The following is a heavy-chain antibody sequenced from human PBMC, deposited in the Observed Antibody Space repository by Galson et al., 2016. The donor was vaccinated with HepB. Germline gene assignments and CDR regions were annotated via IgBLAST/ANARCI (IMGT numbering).Heavy chain of an antibody. CDR2: INSDGSST. D-gene: IGHD6-13*01. CDR1: GFPFSNYW. V-gene: IGHV3-74*01. Sequence: SLRLSCAASGFPFSNYWMHWVRQAPGKGPVWVSRINSDGSSTTYADSVKGRFTISRDNAKNTLYLQMSSLRVEDTAIYYCARGVRQQLVWYYYYAMDVWGQGTTVTVS. J-gene: IGHJ6*02. CDR3: ARGVRQQLVWYYYYAMDV.